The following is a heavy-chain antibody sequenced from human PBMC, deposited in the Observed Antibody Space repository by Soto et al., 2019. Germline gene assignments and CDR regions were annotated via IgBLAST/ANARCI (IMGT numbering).Heavy chain of an antibody. CDR1: GYTFINYG. V-gene: IGHV1-18*01. J-gene: IGHJ4*02. CDR3: ARDQLHFLDYYFEN. D-gene: IGHD3-3*01. CDR2: ISPNDGHT. Sequence: EASVKVSCKASGYTFINYGISWVRQAPGQGLEWLGWISPNDGHTKYAQKMQDRLTMTTDTSTTTAYLEVRSLRSDDTAVYFCARDQLHFLDYYFENWGQGTLVTVSS.